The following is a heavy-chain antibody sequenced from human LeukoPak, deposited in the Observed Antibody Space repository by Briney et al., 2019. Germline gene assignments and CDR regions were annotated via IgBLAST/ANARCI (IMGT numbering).Heavy chain of an antibody. CDR2: IRYDGSNK. D-gene: IGHD5-18*01. Sequence: PGGSLRLSCAASGFTFSSYGMHWVRQAPGKGLEWVAFIRYDGSNKYYADSVKGRFTISRDNSKNTLYLQMNSLRAEDTAVYYCARERYSYREHPKLFDYWGQGTLVTVSS. CDR3: ARERYSYREHPKLFDY. CDR1: GFTFSSYG. V-gene: IGHV3-30*02. J-gene: IGHJ4*02.